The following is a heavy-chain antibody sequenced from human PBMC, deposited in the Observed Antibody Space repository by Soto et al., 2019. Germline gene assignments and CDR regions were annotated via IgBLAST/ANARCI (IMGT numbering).Heavy chain of an antibody. Sequence: QVQLVQSGAEVKTPGSSVKVSCKASGGTFSSYSINWVRQAPGQGLEWMGEIIPIFGTANYAQKFQGRGTITADESTSTAYMERSSLRSEDTAVYYCATDGGRHSGGIAYWGQGTLVTVSS. CDR1: GGTFSSYS. D-gene: IGHD1-26*01. CDR3: ATDGGRHSGGIAY. V-gene: IGHV1-69*01. CDR2: IIPIFGTA. J-gene: IGHJ4*02.